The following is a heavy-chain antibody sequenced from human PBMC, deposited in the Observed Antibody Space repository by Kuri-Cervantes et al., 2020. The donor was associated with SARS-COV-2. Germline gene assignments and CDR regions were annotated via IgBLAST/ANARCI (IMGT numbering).Heavy chain of an antibody. V-gene: IGHV1-2*02. CDR1: GYTFTGYY. CDR2: INPNSGGT. CDR3: ARDRVVLMVYAILGTWFDP. D-gene: IGHD2-8*01. J-gene: IGHJ5*02. Sequence: ASVKVSCKASGYTFTGYYMHWVRQAPGQGLEWMGWINPNSGGTNYAQKFQGRVTMTRDTSISTAYMELIRLRSDDTAVYYCARDRVVLMVYAILGTWFDPWGQGTLVTVSS.